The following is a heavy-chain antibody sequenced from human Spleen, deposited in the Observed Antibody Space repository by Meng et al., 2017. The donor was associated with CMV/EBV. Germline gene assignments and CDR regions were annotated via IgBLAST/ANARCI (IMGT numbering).Heavy chain of an antibody. V-gene: IGHV4-61*01. Sequence: SETLSLTCTVSGGSVSSGSYYWSWIRQPPGKGLEWIGYIYYSGSTNYNPSLKSRVTISVDTSKNQFSLKLSSVTAADTAVYYCARRGVGETYYYGMDVWGQGTTVTVSS. CDR1: GGSVSSGSYY. CDR2: IYYSGST. J-gene: IGHJ6*02. CDR3: ARRGVGETYYYGMDV. D-gene: IGHD2-15*01.